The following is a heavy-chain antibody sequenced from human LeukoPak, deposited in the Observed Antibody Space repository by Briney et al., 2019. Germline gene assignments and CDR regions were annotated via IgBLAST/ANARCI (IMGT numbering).Heavy chain of an antibody. Sequence: SETLSLTCAVYGGSFSGYYWSWIRQPPGKGLEWIGEINHSGSTKYNPSLKSRVTISVDTSKKQSSLKLSSVTAADTAVYYCARGANCGGDSYALDIWGQGTMVTVSS. D-gene: IGHD2-21*02. J-gene: IGHJ3*02. CDR1: GGSFSGYY. CDR2: INHSGST. V-gene: IGHV4-34*01. CDR3: ARGANCGGDSYALDI.